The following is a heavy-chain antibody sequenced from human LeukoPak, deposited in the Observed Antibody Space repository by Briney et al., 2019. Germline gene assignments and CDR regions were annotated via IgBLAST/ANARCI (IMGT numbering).Heavy chain of an antibody. CDR3: ARTPESSGYHLDFDY. Sequence: ASVKVSCKASGYTFTCYFMHWVRQAPGQGLEWMGWIYPNSGGTNYAQNFQSRVTMTRDTSISTAYMELSSLRSDDTAVYYCARTPESSGYHLDFDYWGQGTLVIVSS. J-gene: IGHJ4*02. D-gene: IGHD3-22*01. CDR2: IYPNSGGT. V-gene: IGHV1-2*02. CDR1: GYTFTCYF.